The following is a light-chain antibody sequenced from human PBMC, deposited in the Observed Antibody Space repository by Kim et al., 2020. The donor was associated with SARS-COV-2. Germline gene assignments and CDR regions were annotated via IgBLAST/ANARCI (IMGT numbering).Light chain of an antibody. Sequence: ASVRDRVTNTCRASQSISSYLNWYQQKPGKAPKLLIYAASSLQSGVPSRFSGSGSGTDFTLTISSLQPEDFATYYCQQSYSTPITFGQGTRLEIK. J-gene: IGKJ5*01. CDR3: QQSYSTPIT. CDR1: QSISSY. CDR2: AAS. V-gene: IGKV1-39*01.